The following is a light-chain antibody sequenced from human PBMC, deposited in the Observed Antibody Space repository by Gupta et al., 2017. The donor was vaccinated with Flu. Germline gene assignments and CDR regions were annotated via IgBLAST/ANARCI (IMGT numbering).Light chain of an antibody. CDR1: KLGDKF. Sequence: SYLLAQPPSVSVSPGQTASITCSGNKLGDKFASWYQQAPGQSPMLVIYQDTKRPSGIPDRFSGSNSGDKATLTISGTQAMDEADYYCQTWDSNTVVFGGGTKLTVL. J-gene: IGLJ2*01. CDR3: QTWDSNTVV. CDR2: QDT. V-gene: IGLV3-1*01.